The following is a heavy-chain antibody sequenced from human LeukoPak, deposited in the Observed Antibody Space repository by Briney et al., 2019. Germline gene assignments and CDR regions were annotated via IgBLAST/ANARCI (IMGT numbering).Heavy chain of an antibody. V-gene: IGHV4-34*01. Sequence: SETLSLTCAVYGGSFSGYYWSWIRQPPGKGLEWIGEINHSGSTNYNPSLKSRVTISVDTSKNQFSLKLSSVTAADTAVYYCASLIAAAGSAFDYWGQGTLVTVSS. CDR2: INHSGST. CDR1: GGSFSGYY. CDR3: ASLIAAAGSAFDY. J-gene: IGHJ4*02. D-gene: IGHD6-13*01.